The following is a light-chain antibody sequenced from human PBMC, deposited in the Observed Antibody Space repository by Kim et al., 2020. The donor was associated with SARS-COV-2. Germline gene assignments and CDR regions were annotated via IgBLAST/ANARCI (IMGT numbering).Light chain of an antibody. CDR1: SSDVGGYNY. CDR3: SSYRSSDTWV. CDR2: DVN. J-gene: IGLJ3*02. V-gene: IGLV2-14*01. Sequence: QSALTQPASVSGCPAQSITISCTGTSSDVGGYNYVSWYQQHPGKAPKLMIYDVNKRPSGVSNRFSGSKSANTASLTISGHQAEDDADYYCSSYRSSDTWVFGGGTQLTVL.